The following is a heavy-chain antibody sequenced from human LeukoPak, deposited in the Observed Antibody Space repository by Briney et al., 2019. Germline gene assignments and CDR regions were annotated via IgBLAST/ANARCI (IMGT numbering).Heavy chain of an antibody. CDR2: IRGSGGST. CDR3: AKDNGYCTTTSCFLEY. J-gene: IGHJ4*02. D-gene: IGHD2-2*03. CDR1: GFTFNSYA. Sequence: GESLRLSCVVSGFTFNSYAMSWARQAPGKGLERDSAIRGSGGSTYYADYVMRRFTNSRDNSKSTLYLQMNSLGAEDTALYYYAKDNGYCTTTSCFLEYWGQGTLVTVSS. V-gene: IGHV3-23*01.